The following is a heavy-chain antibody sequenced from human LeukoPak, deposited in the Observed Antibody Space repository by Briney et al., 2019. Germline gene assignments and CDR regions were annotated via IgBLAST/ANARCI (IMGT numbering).Heavy chain of an antibody. J-gene: IGHJ4*02. CDR2: IYPGESDT. D-gene: IGHD1-1*01. V-gene: IGHV5-51*01. CDR3: ARRVGRTGTIDFDY. CDR1: GYSFTRYW. Sequence: GESLQISCKGSGYSFTRYWIGWVRQMPGKGLEWMGTIYPGESDTRYSPSFQGQVTISADQSISTAYLQWSSLKASDTAMYYCARRVGRTGTIDFDYWGQGTLVTVSS.